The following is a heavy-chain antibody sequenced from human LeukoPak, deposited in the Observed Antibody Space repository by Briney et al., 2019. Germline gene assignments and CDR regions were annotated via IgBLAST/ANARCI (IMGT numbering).Heavy chain of an antibody. J-gene: IGHJ4*02. CDR3: ATGGIYSSNFDY. Sequence: GESLKISCKGSGYTFIRFWIGWVRQMPGKGLEWMGIIYPGDSETRYSPSFQGQVTISVDKSISTAYLQWSSLKASDTAVYYCATGGIYSSNFDYWDQGTLVTVSS. CDR2: IYPGDSET. V-gene: IGHV5-51*01. D-gene: IGHD5-18*01. CDR1: GYTFIRFW.